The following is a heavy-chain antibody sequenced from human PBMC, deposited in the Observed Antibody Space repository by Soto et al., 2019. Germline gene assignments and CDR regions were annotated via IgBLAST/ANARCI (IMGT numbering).Heavy chain of an antibody. J-gene: IGHJ5*02. Sequence: QVQLVQSGAEVKKPGSSVKVSCKASGGTFSSYAISWVRQAPGQGLEWMGGIIPIFGTANYAQKFQGRVTITADKSTSTAYMELSSLRSEDTAVYYCARERGIVGATKAGRWFDPWGQGTLVTVSS. D-gene: IGHD1-26*01. CDR1: GGTFSSYA. CDR3: ARERGIVGATKAGRWFDP. CDR2: IIPIFGTA. V-gene: IGHV1-69*06.